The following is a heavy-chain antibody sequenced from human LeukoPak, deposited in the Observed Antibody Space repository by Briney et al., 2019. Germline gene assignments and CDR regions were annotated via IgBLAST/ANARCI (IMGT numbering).Heavy chain of an antibody. CDR3: ARATSSSSHSSSWFLPFDY. V-gene: IGHV1-69*13. CDR2: IIPIFGTA. CDR1: GGTFSSYA. D-gene: IGHD6-13*01. J-gene: IGHJ4*02. Sequence: SVKVSCKASGGTFSSYAISWVRQAPGQGLEWMGGIIPIFGTANYAQKFQRRVTITADESTSTAYMELSSLRSEDTAVYYCARATSSSSHSSSWFLPFDYWGQGTLVTVSS.